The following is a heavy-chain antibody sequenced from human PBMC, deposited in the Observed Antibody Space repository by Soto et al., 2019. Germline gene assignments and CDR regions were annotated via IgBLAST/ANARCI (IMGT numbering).Heavy chain of an antibody. J-gene: IGHJ6*02. V-gene: IGHV1-46*01. CDR2: INPSGGST. Sequence: ASVKVSCKASGYTFTSYYMHWVRQAPGQGLEWMGIINPSGGSTSYAQKFQGRVTMTRDTSTSTVYMELSSVTAADTAVYYCAREGYDSRNYYYYAMDVWGQGTTVTISS. CDR3: AREGYDSRNYYYYAMDV. CDR1: GYTFTSYY. D-gene: IGHD3-22*01.